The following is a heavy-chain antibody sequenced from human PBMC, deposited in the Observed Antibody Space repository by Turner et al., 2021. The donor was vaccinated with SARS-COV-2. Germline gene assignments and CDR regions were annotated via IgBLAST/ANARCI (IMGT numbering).Heavy chain of an antibody. CDR1: GFTFSSYW. CDR2: INSDGSST. Sequence: EVQLVESGGGLVQPGGSLRLSCAASGFTFSSYWMHWVRQAPGKGRGWVSRINSDGSSTSYADSVKGRFTISRDNAKNTLYLQMNSLRAEDTAVYYCAREVGYYGSGSTNWFDPWGQGTLVTVSS. V-gene: IGHV3-74*01. CDR3: AREVGYYGSGSTNWFDP. J-gene: IGHJ5*02. D-gene: IGHD3-10*01.